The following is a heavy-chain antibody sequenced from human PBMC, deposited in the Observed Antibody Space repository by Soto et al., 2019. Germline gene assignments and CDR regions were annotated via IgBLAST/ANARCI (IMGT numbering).Heavy chain of an antibody. CDR1: GYTFTAYA. V-gene: IGHV1-3*05. J-gene: IGHJ4*02. Sequence: QVQLAQSGAEERKPGASVKVSCEATGYTFTAYAMHWVRQAPGQSLEWMGWINPANGNTRYSQKFQGRLTITSDTSANPVYMELSSLTSEDTAMYYCTRSAISPYGGLIGPFDYWGQGNLVTVSS. D-gene: IGHD3-16*02. CDR2: INPANGNT. CDR3: TRSAISPYGGLIGPFDY.